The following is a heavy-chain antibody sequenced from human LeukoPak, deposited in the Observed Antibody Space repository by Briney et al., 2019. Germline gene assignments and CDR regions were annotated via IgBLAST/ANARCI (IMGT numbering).Heavy chain of an antibody. Sequence: PGGSLRLSCAASGFTFSSYGMHWVRQAPGKGLEWVAFIRYDGSNKYYADSVKGRFTISRDNSKNTLYLQMNSLRAEDTAVYYCAKDLDIAVAGLDYWGQGTLVTVSS. CDR1: GFTFSSYG. J-gene: IGHJ4*02. D-gene: IGHD6-19*01. CDR3: AKDLDIAVAGLDY. CDR2: IRYDGSNK. V-gene: IGHV3-30*02.